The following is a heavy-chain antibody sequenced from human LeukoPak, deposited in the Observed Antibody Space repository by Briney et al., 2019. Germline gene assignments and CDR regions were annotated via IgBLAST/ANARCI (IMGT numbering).Heavy chain of an antibody. CDR3: ARGYGAHLVDY. Sequence: SETLSLTCTVSGGSISSYYWSWIRQPPGKGLEWIGYIYHSGSTNYNPSLKSRVTISVDTSKNQFSLKLSSVTAADTAVYYCARGYGAHLVDYWGQGTLVTVSS. V-gene: IGHV4-59*01. D-gene: IGHD4-17*01. J-gene: IGHJ4*02. CDR2: IYHSGST. CDR1: GGSISSYY.